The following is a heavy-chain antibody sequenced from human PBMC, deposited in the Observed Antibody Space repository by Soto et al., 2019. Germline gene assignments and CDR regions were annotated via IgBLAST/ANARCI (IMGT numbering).Heavy chain of an antibody. CDR3: ASGIDP. CDR2: IKQDGSDT. CDR1: GFMFSDSW. Sequence: EAQLVESGGDLVQPGGSLRLSCAASGFMFSDSWMNWVRQAPGKGLEWVANIKQDGSDTAYLDSVKGRFTISRDNAKTCLYLQMNSLRVDDTSVYYCASGIDPGGQGTLVTVTS. J-gene: IGHJ5*02. V-gene: IGHV3-7*05.